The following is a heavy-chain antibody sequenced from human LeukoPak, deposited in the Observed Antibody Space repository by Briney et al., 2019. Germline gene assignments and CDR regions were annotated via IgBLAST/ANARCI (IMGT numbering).Heavy chain of an antibody. D-gene: IGHD5-12*01. CDR3: AKPHLGGYDLFDY. J-gene: IGHJ4*02. CDR2: MSGSGGST. V-gene: IGHV3-23*01. CDR1: GFTFSSYA. Sequence: GGSLRLSCAASGFTFSSYAMSWVRQAPGKGLEWVSAMSGSGGSTYYADSVKGRFTISRDNSKNTLYLQMNSLRAEDTAVYYCAKPHLGGYDLFDYWGQGTLVTVSS.